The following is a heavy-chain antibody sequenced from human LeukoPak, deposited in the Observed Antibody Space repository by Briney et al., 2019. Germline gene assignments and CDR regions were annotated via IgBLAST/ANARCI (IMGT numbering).Heavy chain of an antibody. D-gene: IGHD3-9*01. CDR3: ARSPDILTGENFDY. Sequence: ASVKVSCKASGYTLTGYYMHWVRQAPGQGLEWMGWINPNSGGTNYAQKFQGRVTMTRDTSINTAYMELSRLRSDDTAVYYCARSPDILTGENFDYWGQGTLVTVSS. V-gene: IGHV1-2*02. CDR1: GYTLTGYY. CDR2: INPNSGGT. J-gene: IGHJ4*02.